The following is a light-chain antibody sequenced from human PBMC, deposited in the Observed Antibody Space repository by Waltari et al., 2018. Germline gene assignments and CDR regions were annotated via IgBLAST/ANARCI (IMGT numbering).Light chain of an antibody. Sequence: EIVLTQSPATLSLSPGERATLSCRASQSVYSSLAWYQQKPGQAPRLLIYAASTRATDIPPRFSGSGSGTDFTLTISSLEPEDFAVYYCQQRSNWPTFGGGTK. CDR1: QSVYSS. J-gene: IGKJ4*01. CDR2: AAS. CDR3: QQRSNWPT. V-gene: IGKV3-11*01.